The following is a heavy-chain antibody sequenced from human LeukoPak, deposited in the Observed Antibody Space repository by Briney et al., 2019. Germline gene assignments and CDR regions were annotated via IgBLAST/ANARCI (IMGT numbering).Heavy chain of an antibody. Sequence: PGGSLRLSCLTSGFTLSTNAMSWVRQAPGKGLEWISGINGSGASTYYADSVKGRFTISRDGSRNTLYLQMNSLRGDDTAVYYCAKDVGKWESLHFFDYWGQGTLVTVSS. CDR1: GFTLSTNA. V-gene: IGHV3-23*01. CDR3: AKDVGKWESLHFFDY. CDR2: INGSGAST. D-gene: IGHD1-26*01. J-gene: IGHJ4*02.